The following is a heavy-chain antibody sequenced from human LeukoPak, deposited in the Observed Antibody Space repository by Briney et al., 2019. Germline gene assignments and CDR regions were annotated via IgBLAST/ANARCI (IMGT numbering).Heavy chain of an antibody. J-gene: IGHJ5*02. CDR3: ARDVHDSSGEPTHWFDP. Sequence: SETLSLTCTVSGGSISSYYWSWIRQLPGKGLEWIGYIYYSGSTNYNPSLKSRVTISVDTSENQFSLKLSSVTAADTAVYYCARDVHDSSGEPTHWFDPWGQGTLVTVSS. CDR2: IYYSGST. CDR1: GGSISSYY. V-gene: IGHV4-59*01. D-gene: IGHD3-22*01.